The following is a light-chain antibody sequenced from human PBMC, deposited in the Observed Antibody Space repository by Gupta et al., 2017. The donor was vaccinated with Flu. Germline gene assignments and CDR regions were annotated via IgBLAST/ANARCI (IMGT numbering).Light chain of an antibody. CDR3: QQRSNWPLT. J-gene: IGKJ4*01. V-gene: IGKV3-11*01. Sequence: EIVLTQSPATLSLSPGERANLSCRASQSVSSYLAWYQQKPGQAPRLLIYDAYTRATGIPARFSGSGSGTDFTLTISSLEPEDFAVYYCQQRSNWPLTFGGGTKVEIK. CDR1: QSVSSY. CDR2: DAY.